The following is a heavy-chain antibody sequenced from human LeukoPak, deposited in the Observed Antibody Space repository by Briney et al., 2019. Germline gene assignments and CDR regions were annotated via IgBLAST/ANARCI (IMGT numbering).Heavy chain of an antibody. V-gene: IGHV1-2*02. CDR1: GYTFTGYY. D-gene: IGHD1-7*01. Sequence: ASVKVSCKASGYTFTGYYIHWVRQAPGHGLEWTGWINPTSGGTNYAQKFQGRVTMTTDTSISTAYMDLSSLRPDDTAVYYCARPVRYTWIYDAFDIWGPGTMVTVSS. CDR3: ARPVRYTWIYDAFDI. CDR2: INPTSGGT. J-gene: IGHJ3*02.